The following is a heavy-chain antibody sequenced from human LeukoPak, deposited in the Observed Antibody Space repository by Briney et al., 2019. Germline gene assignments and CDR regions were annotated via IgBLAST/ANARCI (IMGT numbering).Heavy chain of an antibody. CDR1: GLTFSNYW. J-gene: IGHJ4*02. CDR3: AKYYYISGTYQAFDY. D-gene: IGHD3-10*01. Sequence: GGSLRLSCTASGLTFSNYWMGWVRQAPGTGLEWVGSIKEDGSEKYYVDSVKGRFTISRDNAKNSLYLQMASLRAEDTAVYYCAKYYYISGTYQAFDYWGQGTLVTVSS. CDR2: IKEDGSEK. V-gene: IGHV3-7*02.